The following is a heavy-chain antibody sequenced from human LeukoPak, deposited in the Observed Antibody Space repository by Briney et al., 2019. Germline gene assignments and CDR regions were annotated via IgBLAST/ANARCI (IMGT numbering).Heavy chain of an antibody. CDR2: ISGSDGST. Sequence: GGSLRLSCAASGFTFSRYWMHWVRQAPGKGLEWVSAISGSDGSTFYADSVKGRFSISRDNSKNTLYLHMNSLRAEDTALYYCATASYSSGPYYYGMDVWGHGTTVTVSS. CDR1: GFTFSRYW. CDR3: ATASYSSGPYYYGMDV. D-gene: IGHD6-19*01. J-gene: IGHJ6*02. V-gene: IGHV3-23*01.